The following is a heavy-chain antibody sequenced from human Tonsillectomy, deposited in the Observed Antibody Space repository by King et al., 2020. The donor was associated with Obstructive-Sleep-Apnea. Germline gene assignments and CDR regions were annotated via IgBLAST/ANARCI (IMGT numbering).Heavy chain of an antibody. CDR3: ARMKLQYFDWIGLGY. CDR1: GYTFSNYG. CDR2: ISAYNGNT. Sequence: QLVQSGVEVKKPGASVKVSCKASGYTFSNYGINWVRQAPGQGLEWMGWISAYNGNTNYAQKFQGRVTMTTDTSTSTAYMEVRSLRSDDTAVYYCARMKLQYFDWIGLGYWGQGTLVTVSS. D-gene: IGHD3-9*01. V-gene: IGHV1-18*04. J-gene: IGHJ4*02.